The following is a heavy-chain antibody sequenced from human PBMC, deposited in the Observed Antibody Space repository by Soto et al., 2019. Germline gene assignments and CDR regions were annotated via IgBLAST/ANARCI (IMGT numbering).Heavy chain of an antibody. V-gene: IGHV4-59*01. CDR3: ALRSMAVVPEY. CDR1: GDSISSYY. D-gene: IGHD3-22*01. J-gene: IGHJ4*02. CDR2: LYYGRSA. Sequence: QVQLQESGPGLVKPSETLSLTCAVSGDSISSYYCMWIRQPPGKGLESIGYLYYGRSANYNPSLKSRITLSVDASTNQCSLTLSSMTAANTAVYYCALRSMAVVPEYWGQGTLVNVSS.